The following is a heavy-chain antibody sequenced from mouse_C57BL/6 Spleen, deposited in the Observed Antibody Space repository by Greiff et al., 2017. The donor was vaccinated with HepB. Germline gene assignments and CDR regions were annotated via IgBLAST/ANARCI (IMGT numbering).Heavy chain of an antibody. V-gene: IGHV1-64*01. CDR2: IHPNSGST. J-gene: IGHJ4*01. Sequence: VQLQQPGAELVKPGASVKLSCKASGYTFTSYWMHWVKQRPGQGLEWIGMIHPNSGSTNYNEKFKSKATLTVDKSSSTAYMQLSSLTSEDSAVYYCASEDITTVVATGGAMDYWGQGTSVTVSS. CDR1: GYTFTSYW. D-gene: IGHD1-1*01. CDR3: ASEDITTVVATGGAMDY.